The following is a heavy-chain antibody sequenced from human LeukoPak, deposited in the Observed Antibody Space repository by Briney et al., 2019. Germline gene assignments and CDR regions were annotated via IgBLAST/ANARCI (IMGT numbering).Heavy chain of an antibody. Sequence: GASVKVSCKASGYTFTGYYIHWVRQAPGQGLEWMGWINPNSGGTNYAQKFQGRVTMTRNTSIGTAYMELSSLTSEDTAVYYCARTNYNDRTFINWFDPWGQGTRVTVSS. CDR1: GYTFTGYY. V-gene: IGHV1-2*02. J-gene: IGHJ5*02. D-gene: IGHD2/OR15-2a*01. CDR2: INPNSGGT. CDR3: ARTNYNDRTFINWFDP.